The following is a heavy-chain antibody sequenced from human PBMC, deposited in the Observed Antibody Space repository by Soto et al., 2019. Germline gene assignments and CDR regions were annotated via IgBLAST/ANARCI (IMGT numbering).Heavy chain of an antibody. Sequence: QVQLVQSGAEVKKPGSSVKVSCKASGGTFSSYTISWVRQAPGQGLEWMGRIIPILGIANYAQKFQGRVTNTADKCTSTAYMELSSLRSEDTAVYYCARSLSMVRGVIGWFDPWGQGTLVTVSS. J-gene: IGHJ5*02. CDR1: GGTFSSYT. CDR3: ARSLSMVRGVIGWFDP. V-gene: IGHV1-69*02. D-gene: IGHD3-10*01. CDR2: IIPILGIA.